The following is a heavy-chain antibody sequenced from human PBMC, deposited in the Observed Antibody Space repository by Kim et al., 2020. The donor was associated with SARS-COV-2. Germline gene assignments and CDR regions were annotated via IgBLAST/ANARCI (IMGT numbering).Heavy chain of an antibody. J-gene: IGHJ3*01. D-gene: IGHD3-22*01. Sequence: GGSLRLSCAASGFTFSSYAMTWVRQAPGKGLEWVSVIMSGGKAYYADSVKGRFTISRDLSKDTLYLQMNRLTAEDTALYYCAKGSVDADRLYSDSSSYHEALDVWGKGTMVTVSS. CDR3: AKGSVDADRLYSDSSSYHEALDV. CDR2: IMSGGKA. V-gene: IGHV3-23*01. CDR1: GFTFSSYA.